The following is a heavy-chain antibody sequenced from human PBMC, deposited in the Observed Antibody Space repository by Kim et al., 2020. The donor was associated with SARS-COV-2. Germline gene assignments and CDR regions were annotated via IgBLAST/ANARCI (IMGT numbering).Heavy chain of an antibody. CDR1: GLNVSSNS. Sequence: GGSLRLSCAASGLNVSSNSMSWVRQAPGKWLEWGSVIYIGGSTYYAFSVKGRFTISRDNFKNTLYLQMNSLRAEDTAVYYCAREGGRDAFDIWRLATMVT. D-gene: IGHD3-16*01. V-gene: IGHV3-53*01. J-gene: IGHJ3*02. CDR2: IYIGGST. CDR3: AREGGRDAFDI.